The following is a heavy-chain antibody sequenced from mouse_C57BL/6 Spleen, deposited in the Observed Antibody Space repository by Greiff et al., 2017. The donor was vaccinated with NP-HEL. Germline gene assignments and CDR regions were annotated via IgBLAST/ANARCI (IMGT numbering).Heavy chain of an antibody. V-gene: IGHV14-3*01. CDR2: IDPANGNT. Sequence: EVMLVESVAELVRPGASVKLSCTASGFNIKNTYMHWVKQRPEQGLEWIGRIDPANGNTKYAPQFQGKATITADTSSNTAYLQLSSLTSEDTAIYYCASGYYGSSSAWFAYWGQGTLVTVSA. D-gene: IGHD1-1*01. J-gene: IGHJ3*01. CDR3: ASGYYGSSSAWFAY. CDR1: GFNIKNTY.